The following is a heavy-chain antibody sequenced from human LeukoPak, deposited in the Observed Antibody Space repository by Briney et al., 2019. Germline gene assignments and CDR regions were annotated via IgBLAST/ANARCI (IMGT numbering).Heavy chain of an antibody. D-gene: IGHD1-26*01. V-gene: IGHV1-2*02. CDR3: ARGHSDIWYSLGH. CDR2: INPNSGGT. J-gene: IGHJ4*02. Sequence: ASVKVSCKASGYAFTGYYMHWVRQASGQGLEWVAWINPNSGGTKYSQQFQGRVTLTRDTSISTAYMELSRLTSDDTAVYYCARGHSDIWYSLGHWGQGTLVTVSA. CDR1: GYAFTGYY.